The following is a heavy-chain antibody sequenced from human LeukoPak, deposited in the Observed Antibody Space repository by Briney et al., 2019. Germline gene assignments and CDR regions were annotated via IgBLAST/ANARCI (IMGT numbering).Heavy chain of an antibody. J-gene: IGHJ4*02. CDR1: GRSFSGYY. D-gene: IGHD6-13*01. CDR3: ARGSAAVAPFDY. Sequence: SETLSLTCAVDGRSFSGYYWSWIRQTPGKGLEWIGEINHSGSTNYNPSLKSRVTISVDTSKNQFSLKLSSVTAADTAVYYCARGSAAVAPFDYWGQGTLVTVSS. CDR2: INHSGST. V-gene: IGHV4-34*01.